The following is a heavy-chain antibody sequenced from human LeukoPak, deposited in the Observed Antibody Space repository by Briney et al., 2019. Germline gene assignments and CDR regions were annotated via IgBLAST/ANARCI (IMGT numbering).Heavy chain of an antibody. V-gene: IGHV3-23*01. CDR2: ISGSGGST. CDR1: GFTFSSYA. CDR3: AKPMVACSGGSCLFAFDI. Sequence: GGSLRLSCAASGFTFSSYAMSWVRQAPGKGLEWVSAISGSGGSTYYADSVKGRFTISRDNAKNTLYLQMNSLRAEDTAVYYCAKPMVACSGGSCLFAFDIWGQGTMVTVSS. D-gene: IGHD2-15*01. J-gene: IGHJ3*02.